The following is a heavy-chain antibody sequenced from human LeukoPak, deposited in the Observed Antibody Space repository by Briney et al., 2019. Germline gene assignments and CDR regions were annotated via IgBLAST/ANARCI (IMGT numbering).Heavy chain of an antibody. V-gene: IGHV3-7*03. CDR3: ARHPNSNWDY. CDR1: GFTSRNYW. D-gene: IGHD6-13*01. CDR2: INEGGNEK. J-gene: IGHJ4*02. Sequence: GGSLRLSCAASGFTSRNYWMSWVRQLPGKRLEWVVNINEGGNEKNYVDSVKGRFTASRDNAQNSLYLQMNSLRVEDTAVYYCARHPNSNWDYWGQGTLVTVSS.